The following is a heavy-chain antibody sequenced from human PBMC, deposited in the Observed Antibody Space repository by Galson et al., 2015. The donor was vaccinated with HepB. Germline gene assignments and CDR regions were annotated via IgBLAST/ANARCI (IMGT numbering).Heavy chain of an antibody. Sequence: ETLSLTCTVSGGSISSYYWNWIRQPPGKGLDWIGYIFYSGSTNYNPSLKSRVTISVDTSKNQFSLKLSSVTVADTAVYYCAREGDYGRYYYGMGVWGRGTTVTVSS. J-gene: IGHJ6*02. CDR3: AREGDYGRYYYGMGV. CDR1: GGSISSYY. CDR2: IFYSGST. D-gene: IGHD4-17*01. V-gene: IGHV4-59*01.